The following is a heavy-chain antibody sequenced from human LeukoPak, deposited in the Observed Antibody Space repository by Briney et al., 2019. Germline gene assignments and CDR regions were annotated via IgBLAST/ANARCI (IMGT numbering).Heavy chain of an antibody. J-gene: IGHJ4*02. V-gene: IGHV4-38-2*02. Sequence: PSETLSLTCTVSGYSISSGYYWGWIRQPPGKGLERIGSIYHSGSTYYNPSLKSRVTISVDTSKNQFSLKLSSVTAADTAVYYCAMGVIVVVPAAIKDDYWGQGTLVTVSS. CDR2: IYHSGST. D-gene: IGHD2-2*02. CDR1: GYSISSGYY. CDR3: AMGVIVVVPAAIKDDY.